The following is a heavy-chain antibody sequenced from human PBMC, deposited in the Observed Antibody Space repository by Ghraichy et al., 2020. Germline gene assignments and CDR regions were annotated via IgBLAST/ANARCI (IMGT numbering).Heavy chain of an antibody. CDR1: GFTFSVYW. CDR3: SRDGDTSGYSD. J-gene: IGHJ4*02. CDR2: IKQDGSEK. D-gene: IGHD3-22*01. Sequence: GGSLRLSCAASGFTFSVYWMSWLRQAPGKGLEWVANIKQDGSEKYYVDSVKGRFTISRDNAKSLLYLQMNSLRAGDTAVYYCSRDGDTSGYSDWGQGTLVTVSS. V-gene: IGHV3-7*03.